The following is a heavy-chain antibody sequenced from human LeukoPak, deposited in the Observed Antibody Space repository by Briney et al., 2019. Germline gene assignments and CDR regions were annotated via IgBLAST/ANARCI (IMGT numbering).Heavy chain of an antibody. CDR3: ARAARQGFTMIVVPLFYLDL. CDR1: GGSISSGASD. CDR2: INHSGST. J-gene: IGHJ2*01. D-gene: IGHD3-22*01. V-gene: IGHV4-31*03. Sequence: SETLSLTCTVSGGSISSGASDWGWIRQHPKRGLEWVGYINHSGSTYYNPSLGSRVTMSVDTSKNQFSLKLSSVTAADSAVYYCARAARQGFTMIVVPLFYLDLWGRGTLVTVSS.